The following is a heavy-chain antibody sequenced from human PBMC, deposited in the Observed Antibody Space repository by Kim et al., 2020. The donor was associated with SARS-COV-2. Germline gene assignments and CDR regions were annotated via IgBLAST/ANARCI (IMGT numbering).Heavy chain of an antibody. J-gene: IGHJ6*02. CDR3: AKDPRRVVVPAATYYYGMDV. CDR2: ISYDGSNK. D-gene: IGHD2-2*01. CDR1: GFTFSSYG. Sequence: GGSLRLSCAASGFTFSSYGMHWVRQAPGKGLEWVAVISYDGSNKYYADSVKGRFTISRDNSKNTLYLQMNSLRAEDTAVYYCAKDPRRVVVPAATYYYGMDVWGQGTTVTVSS. V-gene: IGHV3-30*18.